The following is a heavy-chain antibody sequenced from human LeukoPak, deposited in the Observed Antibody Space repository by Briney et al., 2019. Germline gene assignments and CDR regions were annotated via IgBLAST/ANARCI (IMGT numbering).Heavy chain of an antibody. V-gene: IGHV3-48*03. D-gene: IGHD6-13*01. CDR2: ISTSGRTM. CDR3: ARGSSSWYYFDY. CDR1: GFTFSTYE. Sequence: GGSLRLSCVASGFTFSTYEMNWVRQAPGKGLEWVSYISTSGRTMYYADSVKGRFTISRDNAKNSLYLQMNSLRAEDTAVYYCARGSSSWYYFDYWGQGTLVTVSS. J-gene: IGHJ4*02.